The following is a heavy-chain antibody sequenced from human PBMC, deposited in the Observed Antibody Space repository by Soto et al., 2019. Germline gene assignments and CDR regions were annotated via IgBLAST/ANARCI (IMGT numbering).Heavy chain of an antibody. CDR2: ISWNSDTI. D-gene: IGHD3-10*01. Sequence: EVQLVESGGGLVQPGRSLRLSCAASGFTFDDYAMHWVRQTPGKGLEWVSGISWNSDTIVYTDSVKGRFTISRDNAKNSLYLQMNSLRAEDTAVYYCARGYGSGMASFDYWGQGTLVTVSS. J-gene: IGHJ4*02. V-gene: IGHV3-9*01. CDR3: ARGYGSGMASFDY. CDR1: GFTFDDYA.